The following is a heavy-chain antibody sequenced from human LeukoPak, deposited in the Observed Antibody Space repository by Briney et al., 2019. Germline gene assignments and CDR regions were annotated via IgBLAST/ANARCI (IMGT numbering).Heavy chain of an antibody. CDR2: IRRKRNSYTT. D-gene: IGHD3-22*01. CDR3: SRDGAEGDNSVFDI. J-gene: IGHJ3*02. V-gene: IGHV3-72*01. Sequence: GGSLRLSCVASGFTFSDYILDWVRQAPGKGLEWVGRIRRKRNSYTTEYAASVKGRFSISRDDLKKTLYLHMNSLQTEDTAVYHCSRDGAEGDNSVFDIWGPGTMVTVSS. CDR1: GFTFSDYI.